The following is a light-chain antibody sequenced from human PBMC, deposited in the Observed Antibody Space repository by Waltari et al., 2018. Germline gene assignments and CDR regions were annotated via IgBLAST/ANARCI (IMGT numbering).Light chain of an antibody. CDR2: DDS. CDR1: NIGSKT. CDR3: QVWDSSSDHRV. J-gene: IGLJ3*02. V-gene: IGLV3-21*02. Sequence: SYILTQPPSVSVAPGQTARIPCGGNNIGSKTVHWYQQKPGQAPVLVVSDDSDRPSGIGERFSDSNAGNTATLTISRVEAGDEADYYCQVWDSSSDHRVFGGGTTLTVL.